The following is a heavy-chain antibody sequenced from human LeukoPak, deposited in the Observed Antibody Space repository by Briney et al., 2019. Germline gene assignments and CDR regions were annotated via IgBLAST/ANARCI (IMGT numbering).Heavy chain of an antibody. CDR2: MNPNSGNT. Sequence: GASVKVSCKASGYTFTNYDINWVRQATGQGLEWMGWMNPNSGNTDYAQKFRGRVTMTRNTSISTAYMELSSLVSEDTAVYYCARGTGSWLRLTRWFDPWGQGTLVTVSS. D-gene: IGHD5-12*01. J-gene: IGHJ5*02. V-gene: IGHV1-8*01. CDR3: ARGTGSWLRLTRWFDP. CDR1: GYTFTNYD.